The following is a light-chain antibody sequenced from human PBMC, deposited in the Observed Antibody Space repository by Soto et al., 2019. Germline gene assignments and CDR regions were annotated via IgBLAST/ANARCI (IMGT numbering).Light chain of an antibody. J-gene: IGKJ5*01. Sequence: DIQMTQSPSTLSASVGDRVAITCRASQGISSYLAWYQQKPGKAPKLLIYAASTLQSGVPSSFSGSGSGTEFTLTISSLQPEDFATYYCQQLNSYPITFGQGTRWRL. CDR2: AAS. CDR3: QQLNSYPIT. V-gene: IGKV1-9*01. CDR1: QGISSY.